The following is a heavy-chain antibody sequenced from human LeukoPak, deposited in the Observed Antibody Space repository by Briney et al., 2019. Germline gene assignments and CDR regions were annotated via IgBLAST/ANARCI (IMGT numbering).Heavy chain of an antibody. V-gene: IGHV1-69*13. CDR3: AEAASSLLHKCYF. Sequence: EASVKVSCKASGGTFSSYAISWVRQAPGQGLGWMGGIIPIFGTANYAQKFQGRVTITADESTSTAYMELSSLRSEDTAVYYCAEAASSLLHKCYFWGQGTLVPGSS. J-gene: IGHJ4*02. CDR2: IIPIFGTA. D-gene: IGHD2-15*01. CDR1: GGTFSSYA.